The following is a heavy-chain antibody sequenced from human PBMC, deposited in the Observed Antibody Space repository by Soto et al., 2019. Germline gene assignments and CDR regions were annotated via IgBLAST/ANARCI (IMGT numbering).Heavy chain of an antibody. V-gene: IGHV4-59*01. CDR3: ARGYSSSATS. CDR2: IYYSGST. J-gene: IGHJ4*02. Sequence: SDTLSLTCTVSGGSLSSYYWSWIRQPPGKGLEWIGYIYYSGSTNYNPSLKSRVTISVDTSKNQFSLKLSSVTAADTAVYYCARGYSSSATSWGQGTLVNVSS. D-gene: IGHD6-13*01. CDR1: GGSLSSYY.